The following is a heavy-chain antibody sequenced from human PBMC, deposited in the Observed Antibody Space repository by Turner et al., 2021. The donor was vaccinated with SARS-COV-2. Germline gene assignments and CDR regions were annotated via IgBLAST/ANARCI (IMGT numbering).Heavy chain of an antibody. V-gene: IGHV1-2*02. J-gene: IGHJ4*02. Sequence: QVQLVQVAAGVKRPGASVTVCCTASGYTITGYYLHWVRQAPGQGLEWMGWINPNSSDTDDAEKCQGRVTMTRDTSISTVYMKLSRLRSDDTAVYYCARGPAVFGVIIMGYWGQGTLVTVSS. CDR3: ARGPAVFGVIIMGY. D-gene: IGHD3-3*01. CDR1: GYTITGYY. CDR2: INPNSSDT.